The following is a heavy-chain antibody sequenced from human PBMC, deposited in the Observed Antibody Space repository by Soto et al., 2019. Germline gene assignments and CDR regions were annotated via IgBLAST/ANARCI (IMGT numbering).Heavy chain of an antibody. CDR3: AREPSEYYDILTGYYVSGSWFDP. Sequence: PSETLSLTCTVSGGSISSGGYYWSWIRQHPGKGLEWIGYIYYSGSTYYNPSLKSRVTISVDTSKNQFSLKLSSVTAADTAVYYCAREPSEYYDILTGYYVSGSWFDPWGQGTLVTVSS. V-gene: IGHV4-31*03. CDR2: IYYSGST. J-gene: IGHJ5*02. D-gene: IGHD3-9*01. CDR1: GGSISSGGYY.